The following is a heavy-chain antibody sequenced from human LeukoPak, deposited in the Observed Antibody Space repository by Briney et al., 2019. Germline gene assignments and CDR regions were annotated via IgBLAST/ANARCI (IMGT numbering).Heavy chain of an antibody. Sequence: RGSLRLSCAASGFTFSSYWMHWVRQAPGKGLVWVSRINSDGSSTSYADSVKGRFTISRDNAKNTLYLQMNSLRAEDTAVYYCARDPLIAAAGGYGMDVWGQGTTVTVSS. CDR3: ARDPLIAAAGGYGMDV. V-gene: IGHV3-74*01. CDR1: GFTFSSYW. CDR2: INSDGSST. D-gene: IGHD6-13*01. J-gene: IGHJ6*02.